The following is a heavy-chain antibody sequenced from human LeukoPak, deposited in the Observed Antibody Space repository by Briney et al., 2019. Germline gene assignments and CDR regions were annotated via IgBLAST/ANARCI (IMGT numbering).Heavy chain of an antibody. D-gene: IGHD2-15*01. V-gene: IGHV3-7*01. J-gene: IGHJ4*02. CDR2: INQDGSEK. CDR1: GFSFSSFW. Sequence: PGGSLRLSCAASGFSFSSFWMSWVRQAPGKGLEGVANINQDGSEKNYVDSVKGRFTISRDGAKNLLYLQMNSLRAEDAAVYYCAREQCSGNSCYYYWGQGTLVTVSS. CDR3: AREQCSGNSCYYY.